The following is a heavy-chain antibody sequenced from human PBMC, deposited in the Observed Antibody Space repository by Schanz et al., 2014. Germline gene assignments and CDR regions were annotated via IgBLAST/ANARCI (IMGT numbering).Heavy chain of an antibody. Sequence: QVQLVPSGPEVKKPGASVRVSCQASGYTFVGYYIHWLRQAPGQGLEWMGWINPDSGDTNYVQNFQGRVTMTRDTSITTAYMDLSRLTSDDTAVYYCARVYRWQHILGHFDSWGQGSLVTVSS. CDR1: GYTFVGYY. V-gene: IGHV1-2*02. CDR2: INPDSGDT. CDR3: ARVYRWQHILGHFDS. J-gene: IGHJ4*02. D-gene: IGHD6-13*01.